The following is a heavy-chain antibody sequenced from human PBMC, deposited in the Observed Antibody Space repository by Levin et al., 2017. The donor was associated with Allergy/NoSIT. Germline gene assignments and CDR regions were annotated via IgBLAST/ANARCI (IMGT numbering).Heavy chain of an antibody. CDR3: AKTSVGPYYYYMDV. D-gene: IGHD2-2*01. Sequence: GESLKISCAASGFTFGSYAMNWVRQSPGKGLEWVSTISGTGGNTFYADSVKGRFTISRENSKNTLFLQMNSPRDEETAGYFCAKTSVGPYYYYMDVWGRGTTVTVSS. CDR2: ISGTGGNT. J-gene: IGHJ6*03. CDR1: GFTFGSYA. V-gene: IGHV3-23*01.